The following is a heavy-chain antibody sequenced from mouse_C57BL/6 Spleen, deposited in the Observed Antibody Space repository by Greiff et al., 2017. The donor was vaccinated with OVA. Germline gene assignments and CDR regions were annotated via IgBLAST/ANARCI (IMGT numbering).Heavy chain of an antibody. J-gene: IGHJ1*03. V-gene: IGHV5-4*01. CDR3: ARDYYGFRYFDV. D-gene: IGHD1-2*01. CDR1: GFTFSSYA. CDR2: ISDGGSYT. Sequence: EVQRVESGGGLVKPGGSLKLSCAASGFTFSSYAMSWVRQTPEKRLEWVATISDGGSYTYYPDNVKGRFTISRDNAKNNLYLQMSHLKSDDIAMYYCARDYYGFRYFDVWGTGTTVTVSS.